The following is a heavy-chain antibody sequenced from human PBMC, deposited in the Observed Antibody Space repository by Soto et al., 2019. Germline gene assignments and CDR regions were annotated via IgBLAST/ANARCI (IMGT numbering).Heavy chain of an antibody. CDR2: IWYDGSNK. Sequence: QVQLVESGGGVVQTGRSLRLSCAASGFTFSSYGMHWVRQAPGKGLEWVAVIWYDGSNKYYADSVKGRFTISRDNSKNTLYLQMNSLRAEDTAVYYCARGPNQVGAIIHWGQGTLVTVSS. V-gene: IGHV3-33*01. CDR1: GFTFSSYG. D-gene: IGHD1-26*01. CDR3: ARGPNQVGAIIH. J-gene: IGHJ4*02.